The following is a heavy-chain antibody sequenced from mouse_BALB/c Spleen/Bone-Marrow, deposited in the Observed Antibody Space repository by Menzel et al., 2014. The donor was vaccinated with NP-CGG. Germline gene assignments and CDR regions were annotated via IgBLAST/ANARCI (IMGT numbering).Heavy chain of an antibody. CDR2: IYPSDSYI. Sequence: QVQLQQSGAELVRPGASLKLSCRASGYTFTSYWINWVKQRPGQGLEWIGNIYPSDSYINYNQRFKDKATLTVDKPSSTAYMQLSSPTSEDSAVYYCTRYGNSHYYAIDYWGQGTSVTVSS. J-gene: IGHJ4*01. D-gene: IGHD1-1*01. CDR1: GYTFTSYW. V-gene: IGHV1-69*02. CDR3: TRYGNSHYYAIDY.